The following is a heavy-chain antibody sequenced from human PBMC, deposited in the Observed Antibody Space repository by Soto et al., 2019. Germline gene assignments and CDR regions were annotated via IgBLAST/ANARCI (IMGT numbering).Heavy chain of an antibody. J-gene: IGHJ4*02. V-gene: IGHV3-23*01. CDR3: AKIPYYYDSSGYYSDY. CDR2: ISGSGGST. Sequence: GGSLRLSCAASGFTFSSYAMSWVRQAPGKGLEWVSAISGSGGSTYYADSVKGRFTISRDNSKNTLYLQMNSLRAEDTAVYYCAKIPYYYDSSGYYSDYWGQGTLVTVSS. D-gene: IGHD3-22*01. CDR1: GFTFSSYA.